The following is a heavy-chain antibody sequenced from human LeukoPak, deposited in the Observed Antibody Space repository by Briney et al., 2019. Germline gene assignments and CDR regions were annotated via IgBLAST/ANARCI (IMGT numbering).Heavy chain of an antibody. CDR2: ISSSGST. J-gene: IGHJ4*02. CDR3: ARVPLGYSGAYYFDY. Sequence: PSETLSLTCTVSGGSISSYYWSWIRQPPGKGLEWIGYISSSGSTNDNPSLRSRVTISVDTSKNQFFPNLSSVSAADTAVYYCARVPLGYSGAYYFDYWGPGTLVTVSP. D-gene: IGHD5-12*01. V-gene: IGHV4-4*09. CDR1: GGSISSYY.